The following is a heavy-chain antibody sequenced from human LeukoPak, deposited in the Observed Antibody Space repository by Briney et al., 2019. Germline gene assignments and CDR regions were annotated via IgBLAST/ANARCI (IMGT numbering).Heavy chain of an antibody. CDR1: GFPFSSYS. CDR3: ARDSTAYYSNY. D-gene: IGHD3-10*01. CDR2: ISSSSSYI. J-gene: IGHJ4*02. Sequence: GGSLRLSCAASGFPFSSYSMNWVRQAPGKGLEWVSSISSSSSYIYYADSVKGRFTISRDNAKNSLYLQMNSLRAEDTAVYYCARDSTAYYSNYWGQGTLVTVSS. V-gene: IGHV3-21*01.